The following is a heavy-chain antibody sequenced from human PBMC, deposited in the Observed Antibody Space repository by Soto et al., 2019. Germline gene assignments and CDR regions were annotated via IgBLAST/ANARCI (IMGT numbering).Heavy chain of an antibody. V-gene: IGHV3-30*03. Sequence: GGSLRLSCAASGFTFSSYGMHWVRQAPGKGLEWVAVISYDGSNKYYADFVKGRLTISRDNARNTLYLQMNSLRAEDTALYYCARSKATFGKNWFDPWGQGTLVTVSS. D-gene: IGHD3-16*01. CDR2: ISYDGSNK. CDR3: ARSKATFGKNWFDP. J-gene: IGHJ5*02. CDR1: GFTFSSYG.